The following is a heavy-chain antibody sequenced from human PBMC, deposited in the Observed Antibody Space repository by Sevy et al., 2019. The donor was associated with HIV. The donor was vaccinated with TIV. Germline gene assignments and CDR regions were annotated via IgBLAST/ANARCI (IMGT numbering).Heavy chain of an antibody. CDR1: GFTFSTYD. D-gene: IGHD2-8*01. CDR2: IRYDGSNK. J-gene: IGHJ6*02. V-gene: IGHV3-30*02. Sequence: GGSLRLSCAASGFTFSTYDMHWVRQAPGKGLEWVPYIRYDGSNKIYGDSVRGRFTVSRDNSKSTLYVQLNSLRAEDTAVYYCARGRKTTQEWLEELDYYYGMDVWGQGTSVTVSS. CDR3: ARGRKTTQEWLEELDYYYGMDV.